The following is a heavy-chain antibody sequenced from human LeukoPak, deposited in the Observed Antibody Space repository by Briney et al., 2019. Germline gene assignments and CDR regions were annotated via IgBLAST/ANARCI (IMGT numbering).Heavy chain of an antibody. CDR1: GFTLVDYA. V-gene: IGHV3-9*01. Sequence: PGRSLRLSCAASGFTLVDYAMHCVRQAPGKGLEWVSGISWNSGSIGYADSVKGRFTISRDNAENPLYLQMNSLRAEDTALYYCAKVGGSSVLYYFDYWGQGTLVTVSS. J-gene: IGHJ4*02. D-gene: IGHD1-26*01. CDR3: AKVGGSSVLYYFDY. CDR2: ISWNSGSI.